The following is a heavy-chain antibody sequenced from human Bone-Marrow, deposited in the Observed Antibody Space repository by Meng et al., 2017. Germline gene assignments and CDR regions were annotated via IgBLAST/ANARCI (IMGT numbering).Heavy chain of an antibody. V-gene: IGHV4-34*01. CDR2: INHSGST. Sequence: QQWGAGCCMASETLSLTCAVYGGSFSGYYWSWIRQPPGKGLEWIGEINHSGSTNYNPSLKSRVTISVDTSKNQFSLKLSSVTAADTAVYYCARTCRDGYNFDYWGQGTLVTVSS. D-gene: IGHD5-24*01. J-gene: IGHJ4*02. CDR3: ARTCRDGYNFDY. CDR1: GGSFSGYY.